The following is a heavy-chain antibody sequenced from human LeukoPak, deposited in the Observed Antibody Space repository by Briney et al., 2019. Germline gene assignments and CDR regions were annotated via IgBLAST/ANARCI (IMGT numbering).Heavy chain of an antibody. CDR2: IYPGDSDT. CDR1: GYSFSNYW. Sequence: GESLKISCKGSGYSFSNYWIGWVRQMPGEGLEWMGIIYPGDSDTRYSPSFQGQVTISADKSISTAYLQWSSLKASDTAMYYCARLGGGVYYYYYMDVWGKGTTVTVSS. D-gene: IGHD3-3*01. V-gene: IGHV5-51*01. J-gene: IGHJ6*03. CDR3: ARLGGGVYYYYYMDV.